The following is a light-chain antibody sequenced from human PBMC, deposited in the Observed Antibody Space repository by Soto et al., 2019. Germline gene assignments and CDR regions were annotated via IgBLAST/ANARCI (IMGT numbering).Light chain of an antibody. CDR2: DAS. CDR3: QQYDNLPPMYT. CDR1: QGITKS. Sequence: DIQMTQSPSSLSASVGDRVTITCQASQGITKSLNWYQQKPGKAPTLLIFDASNLARGVPSRFSGSGSGTHFTFTISSLQPEDFATYYCQQYDNLPPMYTFGQGTKLEIK. V-gene: IGKV1-33*01. J-gene: IGKJ2*01.